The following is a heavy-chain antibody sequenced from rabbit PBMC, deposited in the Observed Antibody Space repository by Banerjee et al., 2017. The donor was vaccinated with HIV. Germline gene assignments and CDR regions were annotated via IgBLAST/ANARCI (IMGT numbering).Heavy chain of an antibody. J-gene: IGHJ4*01. CDR1: GFSFSSSYW. Sequence: QEQLEESGGDLVKPEGSLTLTCTASGFSFSSSYWICWVRQAPGKGLELIACIYTSSGSTWYASWAKGRFTISKTSSTTVTLQMTSLTAADTATYFCARGINGYAGSGATYFSLWGPGTLVTVS. CDR2: IYTSSGST. CDR3: ARGINGYAGSGATYFSL. V-gene: IGHV1S45*01. D-gene: IGHD4-2*01.